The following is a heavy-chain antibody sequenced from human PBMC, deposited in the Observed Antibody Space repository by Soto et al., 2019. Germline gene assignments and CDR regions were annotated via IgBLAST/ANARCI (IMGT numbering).Heavy chain of an antibody. D-gene: IGHD4-17*01. V-gene: IGHV1-18*01. J-gene: IGHJ5*02. CDR3: ARVPFNDNYGDYGKFDP. Sequence: GASVKVSCKASGYTFTSYGISWVRQAPGRGLEWMGWISAYNGNTNYAQKLQGRVTMTTDTSTSTAYMELRSLRSDDTAVYYCARVPFNDNYGDYGKFDPWGQGTLVTVSS. CDR2: ISAYNGNT. CDR1: GYTFTSYG.